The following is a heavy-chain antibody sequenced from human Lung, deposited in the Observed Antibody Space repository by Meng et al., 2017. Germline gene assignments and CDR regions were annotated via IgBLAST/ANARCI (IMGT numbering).Heavy chain of an antibody. V-gene: IGHV4-34*01. J-gene: IGHJ4*02. CDR2: INHSGST. CDR1: GGSFSDYY. Sequence: VHPQAWGAGLLKPSETLSLTCVVSGGSFSDYYWSWIRQPPGKGLEWIGEINHSGSTNYNPSLESRATISVDTSQNNLSLKLSSVTAADSAVYYCARGPTTMAHDFDYWGQGTLVTVSS. D-gene: IGHD4-11*01. CDR3: ARGPTTMAHDFDY.